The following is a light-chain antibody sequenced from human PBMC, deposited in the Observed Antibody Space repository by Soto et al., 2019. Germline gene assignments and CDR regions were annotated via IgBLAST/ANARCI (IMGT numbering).Light chain of an antibody. Sequence: QSALTQPPSASGSPGQSVAISCTGTSSDVGGYNIVSWYQQHPGKAPKLIIYEVSKRPSGVPDRFSGSKSGNTASLTVSGLQPEDEADYYCSSYAGSNNWGVFGGGTKVTVL. V-gene: IGLV2-8*01. CDR2: EVS. CDR1: SSDVGGYNI. J-gene: IGLJ2*01. CDR3: SSYAGSNNWGV.